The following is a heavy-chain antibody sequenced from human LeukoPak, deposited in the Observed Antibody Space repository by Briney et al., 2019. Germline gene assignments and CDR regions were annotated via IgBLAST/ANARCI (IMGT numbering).Heavy chain of an antibody. J-gene: IGHJ4*02. CDR1: GFTFSSYP. CDR2: ISGSGGST. D-gene: IGHD3-22*01. Sequence: GGSLRLSCAASGFTFSSYPMSWVRQAPGKGLEWVSAISGSGGSTYYADSVKGRFTISRDNSKNTLYLLMNSLRAEDTAVYYCAKDRTWLTMIVVTYFDYWGQGTLVTVSS. CDR3: AKDRTWLTMIVVTYFDY. V-gene: IGHV3-23*01.